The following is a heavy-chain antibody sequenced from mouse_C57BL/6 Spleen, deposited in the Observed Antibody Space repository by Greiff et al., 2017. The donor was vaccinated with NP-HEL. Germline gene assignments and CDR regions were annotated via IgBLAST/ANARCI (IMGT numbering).Heavy chain of an antibody. CDR1: GYTFTSYW. Sequence: VKLQQPGAELVKPGASVKMSCKASGYTFTSYWITWVKQRPGQGLEWIGDIYPGSGSTNYNEKFKSKATLTVDTSSSTAYMQLSSLTSEDSAVYYCARGGYYGSGAMDYWGQGTSVTVSS. D-gene: IGHD1-1*01. CDR2: IYPGSGST. J-gene: IGHJ4*01. CDR3: ARGGYYGSGAMDY. V-gene: IGHV1-55*01.